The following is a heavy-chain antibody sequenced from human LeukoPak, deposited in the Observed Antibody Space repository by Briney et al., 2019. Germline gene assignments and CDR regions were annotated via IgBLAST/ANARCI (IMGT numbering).Heavy chain of an antibody. D-gene: IGHD2-2*01. CDR3: ARDKYCSDTNCYGTSFEY. Sequence: PGGSLRLSCAASGFTFSSYSMNWVRQAPGKGLEWVSYFSSSSSRIYYADSVKGRFIVSRDNAKNSLFLQMNSLSDEDTAVYYCARDKYCSDTNCYGTSFEYWGQGTLVTVSS. V-gene: IGHV3-48*02. J-gene: IGHJ4*02. CDR2: FSSSSSRI. CDR1: GFTFSSYS.